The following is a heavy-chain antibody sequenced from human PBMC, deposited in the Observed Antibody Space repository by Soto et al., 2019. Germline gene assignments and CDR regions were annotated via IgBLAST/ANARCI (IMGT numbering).Heavy chain of an antibody. CDR1: GYSFTSYW. Sequence: XESLKISCKGSGYSFTSYWISWVRQMPGKGLEWMGRIDPSDSYTNYSPSFQGHVTISADKSISTAYLQWSSLKASDTAMYYCARSANGYFDYWGQGTLVTVSS. CDR3: ARSANGYFDY. D-gene: IGHD2-8*01. CDR2: IDPSDSYT. V-gene: IGHV5-10-1*01. J-gene: IGHJ4*02.